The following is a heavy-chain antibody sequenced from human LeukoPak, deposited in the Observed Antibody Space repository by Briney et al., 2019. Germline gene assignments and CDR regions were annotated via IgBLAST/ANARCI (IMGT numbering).Heavy chain of an antibody. Sequence: KPSETLSLTCTVSGYSISSGYFWGWIRQTPGKGPEWIGSISHSWTPYYNPSLKSRVTMSVDTSKNQSSLKLSSVTAADTAVYYCARDLRGGSRGFDYWGQGTLVTVSS. CDR2: ISHSWTP. CDR3: ARDLRGGSRGFDY. J-gene: IGHJ4*02. D-gene: IGHD1-26*01. V-gene: IGHV4-38-2*02. CDR1: GYSISSGYF.